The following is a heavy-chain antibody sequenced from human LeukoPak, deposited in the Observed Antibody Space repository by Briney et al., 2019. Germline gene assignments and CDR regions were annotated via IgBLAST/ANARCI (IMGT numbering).Heavy chain of an antibody. J-gene: IGHJ4*02. Sequence: PGGSLRLSCAASGFSFSSYGMSWVRQAPGKGLEWVSGISGSGGITYSADSVKGRFTISRDNSKNTLYLQMSGLRAEDTAVYYCAKDRGRYYDSSGYYWGYYFDSWGQGILVTVST. CDR3: AKDRGRYYDSSGYYWGYYFDS. CDR1: GFSFSSYG. CDR2: ISGSGGIT. D-gene: IGHD3-22*01. V-gene: IGHV3-23*01.